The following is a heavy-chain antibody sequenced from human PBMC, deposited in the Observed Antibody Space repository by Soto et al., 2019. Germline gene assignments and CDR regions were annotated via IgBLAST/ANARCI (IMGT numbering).Heavy chain of an antibody. CDR2: IGGSGGNR. V-gene: IGHV3-23*01. Sequence: EVQLLESGGDLVQPGGSLRLSCAASGFTFNAYAMTWVRPAPGKGLEWVSAIGGSGGNRYYAASVKGRFTISRDNSKDTVDLQMNSLRVEDTAVYYCARVASDYINSVDHWGQGILVTVSS. D-gene: IGHD4-4*01. CDR3: ARVASDYINSVDH. CDR1: GFTFNAYA. J-gene: IGHJ4*02.